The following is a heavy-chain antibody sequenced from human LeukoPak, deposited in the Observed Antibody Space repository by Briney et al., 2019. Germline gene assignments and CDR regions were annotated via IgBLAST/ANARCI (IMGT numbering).Heavy chain of an antibody. J-gene: IGHJ4*02. D-gene: IGHD3-22*01. Sequence: SVKVSCKASGGTFSSYAISWVRQAPGQGLEWMGGIIPIFGTANYAQKFQGRVTITTDESTSIAYMELSSLRSEDTAVYYCASGKIRVEEYYYDSSGSPAGDYFDYWGQGTLVTVSS. V-gene: IGHV1-69*05. CDR3: ASGKIRVEEYYYDSSGSPAGDYFDY. CDR2: IIPIFGTA. CDR1: GGTFSSYA.